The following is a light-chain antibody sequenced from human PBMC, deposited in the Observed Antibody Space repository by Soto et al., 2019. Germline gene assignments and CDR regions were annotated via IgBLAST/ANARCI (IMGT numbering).Light chain of an antibody. V-gene: IGKV3-11*01. J-gene: IGKJ4*01. CDR1: QSVSSY. CDR3: QQRCNWPLT. Sequence: EIVLTQSPATLSLSPGERATLSCRASQSVSSYLAWYQQKPGQAPRLLIYDASNRATGIPARFSGSGSGTDFTLTICRLEPEDFVVYYCQQRCNWPLTFGGGTKVEIK. CDR2: DAS.